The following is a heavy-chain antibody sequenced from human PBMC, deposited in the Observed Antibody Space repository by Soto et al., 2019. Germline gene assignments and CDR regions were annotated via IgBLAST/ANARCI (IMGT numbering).Heavy chain of an antibody. Sequence: QVQLQQWGAGLLKPSETLSLTCAVYGGSFSGYYWSWIRQPPGKGLEWIGEINHSGSTNYNPSLKSRITISVDTSKNQSSLKLSSVTAADTAVYYCASRYCSSTSCYSKDYYYYGMDVWGQGTTVTVSS. D-gene: IGHD2-2*01. V-gene: IGHV4-34*01. CDR2: INHSGST. CDR1: GGSFSGYY. CDR3: ASRYCSSTSCYSKDYYYYGMDV. J-gene: IGHJ6*02.